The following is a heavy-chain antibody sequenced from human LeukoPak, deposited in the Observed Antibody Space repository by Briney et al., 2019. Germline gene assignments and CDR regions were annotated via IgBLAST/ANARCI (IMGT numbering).Heavy chain of an antibody. V-gene: IGHV4-4*07. J-gene: IGHJ4*02. Sequence: PSETLSLTCTVSGGSINSYYWSWIRQPAGKGLDWIGCLSSGGSTNSNPSLKSRVTMSVDTSKNQLSLNLTSVTAADTAMYYCTRDDFGSGRPFDYWGQGILVTVSS. CDR3: TRDDFGSGRPFDY. CDR1: GGSINSYY. D-gene: IGHD3-10*01. CDR2: LSSGGST.